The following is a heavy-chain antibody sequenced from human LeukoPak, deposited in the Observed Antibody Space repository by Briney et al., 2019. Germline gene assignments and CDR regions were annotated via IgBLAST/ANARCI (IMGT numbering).Heavy chain of an antibody. CDR2: IKQDGSEK. Sequence: GGSLRLSCAASGFTFSNYWMSWVRQAPGKGLEWVANIKQDGSEKNYVDSVKGRFPISRDNAKNSLYLQMNGLRAEDTAVYYCARDRGNSGYYDYWGQGTLVTVSS. CDR1: GFTFSNYW. CDR3: ARDRGNSGYYDY. J-gene: IGHJ4*02. V-gene: IGHV3-7*01. D-gene: IGHD3-22*01.